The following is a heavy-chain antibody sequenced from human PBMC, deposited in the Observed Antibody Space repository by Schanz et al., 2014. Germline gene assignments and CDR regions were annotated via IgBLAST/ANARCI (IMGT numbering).Heavy chain of an antibody. Sequence: EVQLLASGGGLVQPGGSLRLSCEASGFSFGNYGMSWVRQAPGKGLEWVSGFDAHDGRAYYADSAKGRFTISRDNSKSTLYVEMNSLRVEDTAVYYCAKTLCPGGTQNFGNWGRGTLVTVSS. CDR1: GFSFGNYG. V-gene: IGHV3-23*01. CDR3: AKTLCPGGTQNFGN. CDR2: FDAHDGRA. J-gene: IGHJ4*02. D-gene: IGHD2-8*02.